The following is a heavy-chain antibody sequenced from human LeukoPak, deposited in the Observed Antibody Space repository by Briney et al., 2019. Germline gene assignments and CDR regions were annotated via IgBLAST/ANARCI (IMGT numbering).Heavy chain of an antibody. CDR2: ISAYNGNT. Sequence: ASVKVSCKASGYTFTSYGISWVRQAPGQGLEWMGWISAYNGNTNYAQKLQGRATMTTDTSTSTAYMELRSLRSDDTAVYYCAREPRTRDYYMDVWSKGTTVTVSS. D-gene: IGHD1-14*01. CDR1: GYTFTSYG. CDR3: AREPRTRDYYMDV. J-gene: IGHJ6*03. V-gene: IGHV1-18*01.